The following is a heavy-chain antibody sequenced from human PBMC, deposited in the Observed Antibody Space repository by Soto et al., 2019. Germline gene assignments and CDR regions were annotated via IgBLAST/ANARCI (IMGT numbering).Heavy chain of an antibody. CDR3: ARVHDYYDSSGYSHYFDY. V-gene: IGHV4-61*01. D-gene: IGHD3-22*01. CDR1: GGSVSSGSYY. Sequence: SETLSLTCTVSGGSVSSGSYYWSWIRQPPGKGLEWIGYIYYSGSTNYNPSLKSRVTISADTSKNQFSLKLSSVTAADTAVYYCARVHDYYDSSGYSHYFDYWGQGTLVTVSS. J-gene: IGHJ4*02. CDR2: IYYSGST.